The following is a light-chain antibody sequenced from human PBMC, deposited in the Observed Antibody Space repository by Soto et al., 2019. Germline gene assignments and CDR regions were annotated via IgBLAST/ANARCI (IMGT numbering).Light chain of an antibody. CDR2: AAS. CDR1: QSISSY. J-gene: IGKJ1*01. Sequence: DIQMTQSPSSLSASVGDRVTITCRASQSISSYLNWYQQKPGKAPKVLIYAASSLQSGIPSRFSGSGSGTDFTLTISSLQPEDFATYYCQQSYSIPWTFGQGTKRDIK. CDR3: QQSYSIPWT. V-gene: IGKV1-39*01.